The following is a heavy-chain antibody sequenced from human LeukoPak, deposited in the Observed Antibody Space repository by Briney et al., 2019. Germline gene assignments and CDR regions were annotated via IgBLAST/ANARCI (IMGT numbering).Heavy chain of an antibody. CDR1: GDSVSSNSAT. CDR3: ARALRGVLDY. J-gene: IGHJ4*02. D-gene: IGHD1-1*01. CDR2: TYYRSKWYN. V-gene: IGHV6-1*01. Sequence: SRTLSLTCAISGDSVSSNSATWNCIRQSPSRGLEWLGRTYYRSKWYNDYAVSVKSRITIHPDTSKNQFSLQLNSVTPEDTAVYYCARALRGVLDYWGQGTLVTVSS.